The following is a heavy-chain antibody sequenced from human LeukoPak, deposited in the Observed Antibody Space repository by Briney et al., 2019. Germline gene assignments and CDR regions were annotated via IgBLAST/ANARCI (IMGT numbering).Heavy chain of an antibody. V-gene: IGHV4-59*01. Sequence: SETPSLTCTVSGGSINNYYWSWIRQPPGKGLEWIGYIYYSGNTIYNPSLKSRLTISVDTSKNQFSLKLSSVTAADTAVYYCVRIAATGTLSIDYWGQGALVTVSS. CDR3: VRIAATGTLSIDY. CDR1: GGSINNYY. J-gene: IGHJ4*02. CDR2: IYYSGNT. D-gene: IGHD6-13*01.